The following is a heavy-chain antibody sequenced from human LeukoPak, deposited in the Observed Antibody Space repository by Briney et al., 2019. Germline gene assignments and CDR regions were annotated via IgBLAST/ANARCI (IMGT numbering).Heavy chain of an antibody. CDR3: ARDRLVGSDYAHIPDY. CDR1: GGTFSSYA. Sequence: SVKVSCKASGGTFSSYAISWVRQAPGQGLEWMGRIIPIFGTANYAQKFQGRVTITTDESTSTAYMELSSLRSEDTAVYYSARDRLVGSDYAHIPDYWGQGTLVTVSS. J-gene: IGHJ4*02. D-gene: IGHD4-17*01. V-gene: IGHV1-69*05. CDR2: IIPIFGTA.